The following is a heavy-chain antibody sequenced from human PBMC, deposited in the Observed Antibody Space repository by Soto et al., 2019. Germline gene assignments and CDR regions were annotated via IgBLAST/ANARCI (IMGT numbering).Heavy chain of an antibody. D-gene: IGHD3-10*01. V-gene: IGHV3-30*18. CDR3: ANSGPYYYGSGSYYSPPPIGFDY. CDR2: ISYDGSNK. J-gene: IGHJ4*02. Sequence: GGSLRLSCAASGFTFSSYGMHWVRQAPGKGLEWVAVISYDGSNKYYADSVKGRFTISRDNSKNTLYLQMNSLRAEDTAVYYWANSGPYYYGSGSYYSPPPIGFDYWGQGTLVTVSS. CDR1: GFTFSSYG.